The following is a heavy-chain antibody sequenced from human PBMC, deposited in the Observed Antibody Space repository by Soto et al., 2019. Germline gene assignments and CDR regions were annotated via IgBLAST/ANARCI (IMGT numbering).Heavy chain of an antibody. CDR2: IIPIFGTA. Sequence: ASVKVSCKASGGTFSSYAISWVRQAPGPGLEWMGGIIPIFGTANYAQKFQGRVTITADESTSTAYMELSSLRSEATAVYYCASSVGLGYCRGGSCLTYN. V-gene: IGHV1-69*13. CDR3: ASSVGLGYCRGGSCLTYN. J-gene: IGHJ5*01. CDR1: GGTFSSYA. D-gene: IGHD2-15*01.